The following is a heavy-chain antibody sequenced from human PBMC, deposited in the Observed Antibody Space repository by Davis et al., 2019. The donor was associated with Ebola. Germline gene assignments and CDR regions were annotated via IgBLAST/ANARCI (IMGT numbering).Heavy chain of an antibody. D-gene: IGHD2-2*01. J-gene: IGHJ4*02. CDR1: GVYFSDYY. V-gene: IGHV4-34*01. Sequence: PSETLRLSCAVYGVYFSDYYLSVIRQATQKWLEWIGEIDYRGSTYCNPSLKSRVPFSIDTSRNEFSLTLRSVTAADTAVYYCANPHQIRGKDHLDLWGQGTLVTVSS. CDR2: IDYRGST. CDR3: ANPHQIRGKDHLDL.